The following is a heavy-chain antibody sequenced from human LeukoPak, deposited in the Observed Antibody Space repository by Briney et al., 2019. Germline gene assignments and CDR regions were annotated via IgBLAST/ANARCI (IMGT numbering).Heavy chain of an antibody. J-gene: IGHJ5*02. CDR1: GGSINRSNFY. V-gene: IGHV4-39*01. CDR3: ARGSIAAAGNWFDP. Sequence: NPSETLSLPCTVSGGSINRSNFYWGWIRQPPGKGLEWIGSIYYRRRGNYNASLKSRVTISVKPSKNQFSLNLNSVTAADTAVYYCARGSIAAAGNWFDPWGQGTLVTVSS. D-gene: IGHD6-13*01. CDR2: IYYRRRG.